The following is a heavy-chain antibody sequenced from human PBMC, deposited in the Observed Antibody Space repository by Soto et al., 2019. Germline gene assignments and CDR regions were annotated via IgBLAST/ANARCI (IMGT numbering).Heavy chain of an antibody. V-gene: IGHV1-69*06. D-gene: IGHD5-12*01. J-gene: IGHJ3*02. CDR3: ARGLDSSFHNSGPSLYADLDI. Sequence: QVQLVQAGPEVKKPGSSVKVSCEASGGTFSNYAITWVRQAPGQGLEYMGGSIPEFETANYAQKFQDRASISVVTSMSTAYMELRGLTAEDTAVYYCARGLDSSFHNSGPSLYADLDICGQATSVTAS. CDR1: GGTFSNYA. CDR2: SIPEFETA.